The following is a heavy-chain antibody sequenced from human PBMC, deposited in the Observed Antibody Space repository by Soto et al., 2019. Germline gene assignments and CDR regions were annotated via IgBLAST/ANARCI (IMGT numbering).Heavy chain of an antibody. J-gene: IGHJ6*04. V-gene: IGHV3-66*01. CDR2: IQSGGPT. Sequence: GGSLRLSCAAYGFTVSSKYMSWVRQAPGKGLEWVSLIQSGGPTYYADSVKGRFTISRDTSENTLHLQMDSLRAEDTAVYYCARDDVLCDCDRCYGEPFDVWGKGTSVTVSA. CDR1: GFTVSSKY. D-gene: IGHD2-21*01. CDR3: ARDDVLCDCDRCYGEPFDV.